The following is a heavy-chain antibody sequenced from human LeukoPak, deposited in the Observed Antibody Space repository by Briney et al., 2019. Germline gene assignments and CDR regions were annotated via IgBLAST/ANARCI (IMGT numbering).Heavy chain of an antibody. D-gene: IGHD2-2*02. CDR2: IIPIFGTA. Sequence: SVKVSCKASGGTFSSYAISWVRQAPGQGLEWMGGIIPIFGTANYAQKFQGRVTITTDESTSTAYMELSSLRSEDTAVYYCARGGPYCSSTSCYTDYYYYMDVWGKGTTVTVSS. V-gene: IGHV1-69*05. CDR1: GGTFSSYA. CDR3: ARGGPYCSSTSCYTDYYYYMDV. J-gene: IGHJ6*03.